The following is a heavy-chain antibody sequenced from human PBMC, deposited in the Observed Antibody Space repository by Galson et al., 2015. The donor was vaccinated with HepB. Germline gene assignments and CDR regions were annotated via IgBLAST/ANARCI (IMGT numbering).Heavy chain of an antibody. D-gene: IGHD3-3*01. J-gene: IGHJ4*02. CDR2: IIPIFGTA. CDR1: GGTFSSYA. V-gene: IGHV1-69*13. Sequence: SVKVSCKASGGTFSSYAISWVRQAPGQGLEWMGGIIPIFGTANYAQKFQGRVTITADESTSTAYMELSSLRSEDTAVYYCARGQESAVAESRFFLNWGQGTLVTVSS. CDR3: ARGQESAVAESRFFLN.